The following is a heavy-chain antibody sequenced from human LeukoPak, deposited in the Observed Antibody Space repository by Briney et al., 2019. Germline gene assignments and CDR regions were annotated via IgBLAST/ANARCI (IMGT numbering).Heavy chain of an antibody. CDR3: ASLDRDAFDI. CDR2: IYYSGST. Sequence: SETLSLTCTVSGGSISSYYWSWIRQPPGKGLEWIGYIYYSGSTHYNPSLKSRVTISVDTSKNQFSLKLSSVTAADTAVYYCASLDRDAFDIWGQGTMVTVSS. J-gene: IGHJ3*02. V-gene: IGHV4-59*01. CDR1: GGSISSYY.